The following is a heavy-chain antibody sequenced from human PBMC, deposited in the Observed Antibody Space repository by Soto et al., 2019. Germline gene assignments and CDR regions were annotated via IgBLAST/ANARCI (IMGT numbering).Heavy chain of an antibody. CDR2: ITATGGNT. CDR3: AKCMQAYWNYDAHHI. J-gene: IGHJ3*02. V-gene: IGHV3-23*01. CDR1: GFTFSTYS. D-gene: IGHD1-7*01. Sequence: GGSLRLSCAASGFTFSTYSMTWVSQAPGKGLEWVSHITATGGNTCYADCVRGRFTISGDTSGNTLYLQMNSLRAEDTALYYCAKCMQAYWNYDAHHIWGQGTMVTVSS.